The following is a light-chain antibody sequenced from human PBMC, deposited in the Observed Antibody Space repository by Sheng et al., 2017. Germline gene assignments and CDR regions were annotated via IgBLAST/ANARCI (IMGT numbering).Light chain of an antibody. J-gene: IGKJ4*01. V-gene: IGKV3-15*01. CDR3: QQRSNWPLT. CDR1: QSVSSN. Sequence: EIVMTQSPATLSVSPGERATLSCRASQSVSSNLAWYQQKPGQAPRVLIYAASTRATGVPGRFSGSGSGTEFTLTINSLQSEDFAVYYCQQRSNWPLTFGGGTKVEIK. CDR2: AAS.